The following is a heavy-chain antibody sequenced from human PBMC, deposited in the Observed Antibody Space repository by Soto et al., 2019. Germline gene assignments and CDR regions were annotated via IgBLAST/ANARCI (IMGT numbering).Heavy chain of an antibody. CDR1: GYTFTGYY. CDR2: INPNSGGT. CDR3: ARGKNYYDSSGYSRRPYYYYVMDV. Sequence: ASVKVSCKASGYTFTGYYMHWVRQAPGQGLEWMGWINPNSGGTNYAQKFQGWVTMTRDTSISTAYMELSRLRSDDTAVYYCARGKNYYDSSGYSRRPYYYYVMDVCGQGTSVTVSS. V-gene: IGHV1-2*04. J-gene: IGHJ6*02. D-gene: IGHD3-22*01.